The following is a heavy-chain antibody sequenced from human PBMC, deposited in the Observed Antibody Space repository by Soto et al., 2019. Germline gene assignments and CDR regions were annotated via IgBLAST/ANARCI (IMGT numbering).Heavy chain of an antibody. CDR3: ARDSGSSAYFDY. D-gene: IGHD6-6*01. CDR1: GGSVSSGSYY. J-gene: IGHJ4*02. V-gene: IGHV4-61*01. Sequence: SETLSLTCTVSGGSVSSGSYYWSWIRQPPGKGLEWIGYNYYSGSTNYNPSLKSRVTISVDTSKNQFSLKLSSVTAADTAVYYCARDSGSSAYFDYWGQGTLVTASS. CDR2: NYYSGST.